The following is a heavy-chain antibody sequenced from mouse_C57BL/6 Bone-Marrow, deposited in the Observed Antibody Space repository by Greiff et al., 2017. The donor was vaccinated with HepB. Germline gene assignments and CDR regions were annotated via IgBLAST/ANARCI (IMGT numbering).Heavy chain of an antibody. CDR3: ARPGHLRGSSYYFDY. J-gene: IGHJ2*01. Sequence: QVQLQQPGAELVMPGASVKLSCKASGYTFTSYWMHWVKQRPGQGLEWIGEIDPSDSYTNYNQKFKGKSTLTVDTSSSTAYMQLSSLTSEDSAVYYCARPGHLRGSSYYFDYWGQGTTLTVSS. D-gene: IGHD1-1*01. CDR2: IDPSDSYT. V-gene: IGHV1-69*01. CDR1: GYTFTSYW.